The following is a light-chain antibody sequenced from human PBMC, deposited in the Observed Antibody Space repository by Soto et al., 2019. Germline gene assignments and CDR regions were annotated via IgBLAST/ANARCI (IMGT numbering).Light chain of an antibody. Sequence: QPVLTQPPSTSGTPGQRVTISCSGSSSNIGSQAVDWYQQLPGTAPKLLIYSNNQRPSGIPDRFSGSKSGTSASLAISGLQSEDEADYYCAAWDDSLNGWVFGGGTKLTVL. V-gene: IGLV1-44*01. CDR2: SNN. J-gene: IGLJ3*02. CDR3: AAWDDSLNGWV. CDR1: SSNIGSQA.